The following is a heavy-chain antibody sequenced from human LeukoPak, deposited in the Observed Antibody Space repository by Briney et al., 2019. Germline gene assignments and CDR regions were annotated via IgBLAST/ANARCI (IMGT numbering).Heavy chain of an antibody. CDR2: IYYSGST. CDR3: ARDRGYSYHDY. V-gene: IGHV4-39*07. Sequence: SETLSLTCTVSGGSISSSSYYWGWIRQPPGKGLEWIGSIYYSGSTYYNPSLKSRVTISVDTSKNQFSLKLSSVTAADTAVYYCARDRGYSYHDYWGQGTLVTVSS. J-gene: IGHJ4*02. D-gene: IGHD5-18*01. CDR1: GGSISSSSYY.